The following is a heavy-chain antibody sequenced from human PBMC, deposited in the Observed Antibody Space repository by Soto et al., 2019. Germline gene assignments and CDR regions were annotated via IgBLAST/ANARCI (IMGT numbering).Heavy chain of an antibody. V-gene: IGHV5-51*01. CDR1: GYTFTSYW. CDR2: IYPGDSET. D-gene: IGHD3-22*01. Sequence: PGESLKISCTGSGYTFTSYWIGWVRQMPGRGLEWMAIIYPGDSETRYSPSFQGQVTISADKSISTAYLQWSSLKASDTAMYYCARPRGGAYYYDSSGYGAFDIWGQGTMVTVSS. J-gene: IGHJ3*02. CDR3: ARPRGGAYYYDSSGYGAFDI.